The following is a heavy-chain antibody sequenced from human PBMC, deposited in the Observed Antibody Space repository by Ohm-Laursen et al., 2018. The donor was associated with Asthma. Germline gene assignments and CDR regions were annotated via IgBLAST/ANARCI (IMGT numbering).Heavy chain of an antibody. CDR1: GFPFETYT. CDR2: ISYDGSNK. Sequence: SLRLSCAASGFPFETYTMHRVRQAPGKGLEWVAVISYDGSNKYYADSVKGRFTISRDNSKNTLYLQMNSLRAEDTAAYYCARSPDYDFDYWGQGTLVTVSS. D-gene: IGHD3-16*01. CDR3: ARSPDYDFDY. V-gene: IGHV3-30*04. J-gene: IGHJ4*02.